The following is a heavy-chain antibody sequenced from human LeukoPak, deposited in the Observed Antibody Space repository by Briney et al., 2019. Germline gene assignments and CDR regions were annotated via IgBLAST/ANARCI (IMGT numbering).Heavy chain of an antibody. CDR1: GFTFSSYW. Sequence: GGSLRLSCAASGFTFSSYWMHWVRQAPGKGLEWVATIKPDGSEKYYVDSVKGRFTISRDNAKNSLYLQMNSLRAEDTAVYYCASSGSYSDAFDIWGQGTMVTVSS. CDR3: ASSGSYSDAFDI. CDR2: IKPDGSEK. D-gene: IGHD1-26*01. J-gene: IGHJ3*02. V-gene: IGHV3-7*01.